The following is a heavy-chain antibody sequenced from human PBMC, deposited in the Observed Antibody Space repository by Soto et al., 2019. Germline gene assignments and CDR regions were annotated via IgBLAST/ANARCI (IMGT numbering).Heavy chain of an antibody. V-gene: IGHV4-59*01. CDR3: AREGVKGSRGNYYYYYGMDV. Sequence: KASETLSLTCTVSGGSISSYYWSWIRQPPGKGLEWIGYIYYSGSTNYNPSLKSRVTISVDTSKNQFSLKLSSVTAADTAVYYCAREGVKGSRGNYYYYYGMDVWGQGTTVTVSS. D-gene: IGHD1-26*01. J-gene: IGHJ6*02. CDR2: IYYSGST. CDR1: GGSISSYY.